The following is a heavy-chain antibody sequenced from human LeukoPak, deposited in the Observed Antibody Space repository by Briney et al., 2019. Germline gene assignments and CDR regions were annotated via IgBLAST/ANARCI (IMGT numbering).Heavy chain of an antibody. CDR3: ERGRGYNYGMDV. D-gene: IGHD3-10*01. Sequence: SETLSLTCAVYGGSFSGYYWSWIRQPPGKGLEGIGEINHSGSTNYNPSLKSPVTISAATSKKKFSMKLSSVTAADTAVYNCERGRGYNYGMDVWGQGTTVTVSS. V-gene: IGHV4-34*01. J-gene: IGHJ6*02. CDR1: GGSFSGYY. CDR2: INHSGST.